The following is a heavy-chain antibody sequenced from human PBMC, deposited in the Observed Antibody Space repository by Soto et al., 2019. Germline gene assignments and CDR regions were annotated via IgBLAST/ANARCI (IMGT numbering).Heavy chain of an antibody. CDR2: ISGSGGSGT. CDR1: GFSFSSYA. V-gene: IGHV3-23*01. CDR3: TKDQTRGTQDY. Sequence: GGSLRLSCAASGFSFSSYAMSWVRRAPGKGLEWVSAISGSGGSGTYYADSVKGRFSISRDNFKSTLYLQMNSLRAEDTAIYYCTKDQTRGTQDYWGQGALVTVSS. J-gene: IGHJ4*02.